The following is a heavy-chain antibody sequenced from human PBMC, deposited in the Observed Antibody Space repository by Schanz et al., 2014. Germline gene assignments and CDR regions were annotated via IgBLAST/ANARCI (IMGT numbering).Heavy chain of an antibody. Sequence: QVQLVESGGGVVQPGRSLRLSCAASGFSFSTYAMHWVRQAPGKGLEWVAVILNDGSKTYYADSVEGRFTISRDNSKNTLSMQMNSRRTDEKAVFYCAIEEGCGYVPGAFDIWGQGTMXTVSS. V-gene: IGHV3-30*04. CDR1: GFSFSTYA. J-gene: IGHJ3*02. CDR3: AIEEGCGYVPGAFDI. D-gene: IGHD5-18*01. CDR2: ILNDGSKT.